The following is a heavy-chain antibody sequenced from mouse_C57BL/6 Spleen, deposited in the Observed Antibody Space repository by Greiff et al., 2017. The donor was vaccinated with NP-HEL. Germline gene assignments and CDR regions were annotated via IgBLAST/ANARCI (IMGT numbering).Heavy chain of an antibody. V-gene: IGHV1-42*01. CDR2: INPSTGGT. Sequence: EVKLVESGPELVKPGASVKISCKASGYSFTGYYMNWVKQSPEKSLEWIGEINPSTGGTTYNQKFKAKATLTVDKSSSTAYMQLKSLTSEDSAVYYCARGSGTDYWGQGTTLTVSS. CDR3: ARGSGTDY. CDR1: GYSFTGYY. J-gene: IGHJ2*01.